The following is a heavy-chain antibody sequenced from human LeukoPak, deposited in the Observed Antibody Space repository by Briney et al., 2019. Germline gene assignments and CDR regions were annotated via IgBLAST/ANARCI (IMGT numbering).Heavy chain of an antibody. CDR1: GGTFSSYA. V-gene: IGHV1-69*13. J-gene: IGHJ6*02. D-gene: IGHD6-6*01. CDR2: IIPIFGTA. CDR3: ARGYSSSPQNYGMDV. Sequence: GASVKVSCKASGGTFSSYAISWVRQAPGQGLEWMGGIIPIFGTANYAQKFQGRVTITADESTSTAYMELSSLRSEDTAVYYCARGYSSSPQNYGMDVWGQGTTVTVSS.